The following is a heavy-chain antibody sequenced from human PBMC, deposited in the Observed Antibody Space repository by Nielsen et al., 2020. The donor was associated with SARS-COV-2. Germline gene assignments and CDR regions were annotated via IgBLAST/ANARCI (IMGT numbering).Heavy chain of an antibody. CDR2: INWNGGST. CDR1: GFTFDDYG. CDR3: ARVYYDSSGYLNYFDY. Sequence: GESLKISCAASGFTFDDYGMSWVRQAPGKGLEWVSGINWNGGSTGYADSVKGRFTISRDNAKNSLHLQMNSLRAEDTALYHCARVYYDSSGYLNYFDYWGQGTLVTVSS. D-gene: IGHD3-22*01. V-gene: IGHV3-20*01. J-gene: IGHJ4*02.